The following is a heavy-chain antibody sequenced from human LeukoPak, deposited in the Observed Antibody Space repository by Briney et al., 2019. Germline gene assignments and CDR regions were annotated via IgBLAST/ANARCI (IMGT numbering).Heavy chain of an antibody. Sequence: GGSLRVSCAASGFTFSSYAMSGVRQAPGKGLEWVSAISGSGGSTYYADSVKGRFTISRDNSKNTLYLQMNSLRAEDTAVYYCAKRGVRGVHISGWFDPWGQGTLVTVSS. D-gene: IGHD3-10*01. CDR3: AKRGVRGVHISGWFDP. CDR1: GFTFSSYA. CDR2: ISGSGGST. J-gene: IGHJ5*02. V-gene: IGHV3-23*01.